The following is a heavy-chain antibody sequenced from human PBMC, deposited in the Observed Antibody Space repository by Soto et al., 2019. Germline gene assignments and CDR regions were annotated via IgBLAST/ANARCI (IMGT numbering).Heavy chain of an antibody. V-gene: IGHV3-30-3*01. CDR1: GFTFSSYA. D-gene: IGHD3-10*01. CDR3: ARDILLLWFGDFSYYYYYGMDV. CDR2: ISYDGSNK. J-gene: IGHJ6*02. Sequence: QVQLVESGGGVVQPGRSLRLSCAASGFTFSSYAMHWVRQAPGKGLEWVAVISYDGSNKYYADSVKGRFTISRDNSKNTLYLQMNSLRADDTAVYYCARDILLLWFGDFSYYYYYGMDVWGQGTTVTVSS.